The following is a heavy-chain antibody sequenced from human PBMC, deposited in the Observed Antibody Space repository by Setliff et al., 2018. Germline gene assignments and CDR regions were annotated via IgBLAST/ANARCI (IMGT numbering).Heavy chain of an antibody. Sequence: SETLSLTCTVSGGSISSSYWSWIRQPPGKGLEWIGYIYSSGSTNYNPSLKSRVTISVDTSKNQFSLKLSSVTAADTAVCYCARAAKYDSSSYYGLWLDPWGQGTLVTVSS. V-gene: IGHV4-59*01. J-gene: IGHJ5*02. CDR3: ARAAKYDSSSYYGLWLDP. CDR1: GGSISSSY. CDR2: IYSSGST. D-gene: IGHD3-22*01.